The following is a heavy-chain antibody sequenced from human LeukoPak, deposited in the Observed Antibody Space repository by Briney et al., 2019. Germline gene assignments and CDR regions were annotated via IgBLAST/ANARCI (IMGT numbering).Heavy chain of an antibody. CDR1: GFTFSSYA. CDR3: ATPGGLVGPKGGACAI. V-gene: IGHV3-23*01. J-gene: IGHJ3*02. Sequence: GGSLRLSCAASGFTFSSYAMSWVRQAPGKGLEWVSTISGSGAGTYYADSVKGRFTISRDNSKNALYLQMNSLRAKDTAVYYWATPGGLVGPKGGACAIWGQGTMVTVSS. D-gene: IGHD1-26*01. CDR2: ISGSGAGT.